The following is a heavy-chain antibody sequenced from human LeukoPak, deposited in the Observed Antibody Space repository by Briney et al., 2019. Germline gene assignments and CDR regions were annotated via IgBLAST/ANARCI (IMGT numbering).Heavy chain of an antibody. J-gene: IGHJ4*02. V-gene: IGHV3-9*01. D-gene: IGHD3-3*01. CDR3: AKGGITIFGGLDY. Sequence: PGGSLRLSCAASGFTFDDYAMHWVRQAPGKGLGWVSGISWNSGSIGYADSVKGRFTISRDNAKNSLYLQMNSLRAEDTALYYCAKGGITIFGGLDYWGQGTLVTVSS. CDR1: GFTFDDYA. CDR2: ISWNSGSI.